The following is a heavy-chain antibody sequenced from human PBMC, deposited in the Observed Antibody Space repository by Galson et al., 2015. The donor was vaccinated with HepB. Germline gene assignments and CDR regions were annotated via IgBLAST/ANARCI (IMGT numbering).Heavy chain of an antibody. V-gene: IGHV1-46*01. Sequence: SVKVSCKASGYTFTSYYMHWVRQAPGQGLEWMGIINPSGGSTSYAQKFQGRVTMTRDTSTSTVYMELSSLRSEDTAVYYCARDFVPNLFSGGYYYYGMDVWGQGTTVTVSS. CDR1: GYTFTSYY. CDR3: ARDFVPNLFSGGYYYYGMDV. J-gene: IGHJ6*02. CDR2: INPSGGST. D-gene: IGHD1-26*01.